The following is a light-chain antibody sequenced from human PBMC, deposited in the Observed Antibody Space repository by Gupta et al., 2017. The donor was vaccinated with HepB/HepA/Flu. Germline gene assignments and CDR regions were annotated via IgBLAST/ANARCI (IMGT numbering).Light chain of an antibody. CDR2: DVT. CDR3: SSDTTSRTVV. V-gene: IGLV2-14*03. Sequence: QSALTQPASVSGSPVPPITISCTGTSSDVGAYNYVSWYQHHPGKAPKVMIYDVTNRPSGVSNRFSGSKSGNTASLTISGLQAADEADYYGSSDTTSRTVVLGGGTKLTVL. CDR1: SSDVGAYNY. J-gene: IGLJ2*01.